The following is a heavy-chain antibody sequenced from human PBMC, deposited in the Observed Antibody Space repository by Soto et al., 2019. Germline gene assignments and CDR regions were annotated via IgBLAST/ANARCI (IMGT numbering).Heavy chain of an antibody. J-gene: IGHJ3*01. D-gene: IGHD5-18*01. CDR2: IHYSGST. Sequence: SETLSLTCTVSGGSISSATYYWTWVRQHPGEGLEWIGCIHYSGSTYYNPSLKSRLTISVDTSKNQFSLKLSSVTVADTAVYFCAREDSTYLKAFDAWGQGTVVTVSS. CDR1: GGSISSATYY. CDR3: AREDSTYLKAFDA. V-gene: IGHV4-31*03.